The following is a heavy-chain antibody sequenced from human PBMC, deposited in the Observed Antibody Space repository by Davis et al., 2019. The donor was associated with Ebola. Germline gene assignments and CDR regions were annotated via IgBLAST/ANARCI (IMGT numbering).Heavy chain of an antibody. J-gene: IGHJ3*02. CDR1: GNSFTSYW. CDR2: IYTGDSDT. CDR3: ASLRRTITGMDDAFDI. D-gene: IGHD1-20*01. Sequence: GGSLRLSCKDSGNSFTSYWIGWVRQMPGKGLEWMGIIYTGDSDTRYSPSFRGRVTISADKSTRTAYLQWGSLKASDTAMYYCASLRRTITGMDDAFDIWGQGTMVTVSS. V-gene: IGHV5-51*01.